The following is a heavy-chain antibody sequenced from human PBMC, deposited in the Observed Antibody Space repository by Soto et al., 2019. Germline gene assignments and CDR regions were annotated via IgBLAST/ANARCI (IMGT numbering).Heavy chain of an antibody. Sequence: SETLSLTCAVSGVSISSGGYSWSWIRQPPGKGMEWIGYIYSGTTHYNPSLKSRVTISMDRSKNQVSLSLKSVTAADTAVYYCAREDSGAFFDFWGQGNLVTVCS. CDR2: IYSGTT. D-gene: IGHD2-15*01. CDR3: AREDSGAFFDF. CDR1: GVSISSGGYS. V-gene: IGHV4-30-2*01. J-gene: IGHJ4*02.